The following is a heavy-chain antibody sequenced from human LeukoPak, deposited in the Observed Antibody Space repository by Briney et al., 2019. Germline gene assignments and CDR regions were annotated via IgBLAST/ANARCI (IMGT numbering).Heavy chain of an antibody. D-gene: IGHD2-15*01. V-gene: IGHV3-23*01. CDR3: AKDPGEYCGGGSCYVDY. CDR2: ISGSGGSR. CDR1: GFTFSSYG. Sequence: PGGSLRLSCAASGFTFSSYGMHWVRQAPGKGLEWVSAISGSGGSRYYADSVKGRFAISGDNSKNTLYLQMNSLRAEDTAIYYCAKDPGEYCGGGSCYVDYWGQGTLVTVSS. J-gene: IGHJ4*02.